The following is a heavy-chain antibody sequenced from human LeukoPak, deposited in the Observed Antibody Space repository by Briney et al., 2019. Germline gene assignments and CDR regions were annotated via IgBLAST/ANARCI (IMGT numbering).Heavy chain of an antibody. V-gene: IGHV4-34*01. J-gene: IGHJ4*02. D-gene: IGHD2-8*02. CDR3: ASPVLSDY. CDR1: GGSFSGYY. Sequence: PSETLSLTCAFYGGSFSGYYWSWIRQPPGKGLECSGEINHSGSTNYNPSLKSRVTISVDTSKTQFSLRLSSVTAADTAVYYCASPVLSDYWGQGTLVTVSS. CDR2: INHSGST.